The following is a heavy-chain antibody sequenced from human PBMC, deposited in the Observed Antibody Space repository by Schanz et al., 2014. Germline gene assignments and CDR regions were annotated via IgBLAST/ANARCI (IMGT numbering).Heavy chain of an antibody. Sequence: EVQLVESGGGLIQPGGSLRLSCVASGFTVSSNYMSWVRQAPGKGLEWVSVIYSDGRTYYGDSVKGRFTISRDNSKNTLYLQMNSLRDEDTALYYCAKDPHKDYGGKPQALDIWGQGTMVTVSS. CDR1: GFTVSSNY. J-gene: IGHJ3*02. D-gene: IGHD4-17*01. CDR3: AKDPHKDYGGKPQALDI. CDR2: IYSDGRT. V-gene: IGHV3-53*01.